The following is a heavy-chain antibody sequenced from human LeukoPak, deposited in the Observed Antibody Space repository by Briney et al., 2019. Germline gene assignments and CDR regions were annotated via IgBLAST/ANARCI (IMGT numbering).Heavy chain of an antibody. Sequence: SETLSLTCTVSGGSSSIYYWSWIRQSAGKGLEWIGRIYTSGSTNYNPSLKSRVTMSVDTSKNQFSLKLSSVTATDTAVYYCERPPDFWGQGILVTVSS. J-gene: IGHJ4*02. V-gene: IGHV4-4*07. CDR1: GGSSSIYY. CDR3: ERPPDF. CDR2: IYTSGST.